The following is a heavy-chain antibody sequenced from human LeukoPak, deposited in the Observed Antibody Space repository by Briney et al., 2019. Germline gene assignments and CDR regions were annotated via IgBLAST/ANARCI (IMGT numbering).Heavy chain of an antibody. CDR1: GGSISSSSYY. V-gene: IGHV4-61*02. D-gene: IGHD6-13*01. CDR2: IYTSGST. J-gene: IGHJ4*02. Sequence: PSQTLSLTCTVSGGSISSSSYYWSWIRQPAGKGLEWIGRIYTSGSTNYNPSLKSRVTISVDTSKNQFSLKLSSVTAADTAVYYCARGRQIAALPDDYWGQGTLVTVSS. CDR3: ARGRQIAALPDDY.